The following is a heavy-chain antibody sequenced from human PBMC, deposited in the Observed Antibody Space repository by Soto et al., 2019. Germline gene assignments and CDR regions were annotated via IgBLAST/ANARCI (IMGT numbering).Heavy chain of an antibody. V-gene: IGHV3-73*02. CDR1: GFTFSGSA. CDR2: IRSKANSDAT. CDR3: TTPSINYDFLTDYFHS. Sequence: EVQLVESGGGLVQPGGSLKLSCAASGFTFSGSAMHWVRQAPGKGLEWVGRIRSKANSDATVYAASVKGRFTISRDHSTNTAYLQMNSLNTDDTAVYYCTTPSINYDFLTDYFHSWCQVSLVTVSS. J-gene: IGHJ4*02. D-gene: IGHD3-9*01.